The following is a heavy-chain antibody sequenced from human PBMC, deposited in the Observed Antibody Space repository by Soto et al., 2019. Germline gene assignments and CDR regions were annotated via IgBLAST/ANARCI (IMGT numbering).Heavy chain of an antibody. CDR3: ARDARGSYAWFDP. CDR1: GYTFTSYA. V-gene: IGHV1-3*01. Sequence: QVKLVQSGAEVKKPGASVKVSCKASGYTFTSYAMHWVRQAPGQRLEWMGWINAGNGNTKYSQKFQGRVTITRDTSASTAYMELSSLRSEDTAVYYCARDARGSYAWFDPWGQGTLVTVSS. J-gene: IGHJ5*02. D-gene: IGHD1-26*01. CDR2: INAGNGNT.